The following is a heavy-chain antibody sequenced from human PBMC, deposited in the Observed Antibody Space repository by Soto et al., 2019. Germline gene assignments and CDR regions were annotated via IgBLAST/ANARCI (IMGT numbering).Heavy chain of an antibody. CDR1: GDTISTGGYT. D-gene: IGHD3-16*01. CDR2: TYHSGNP. Sequence: SETLSLTCDVSGDTISTGGYTWAWIRQPPGKALEWIGHTYHSGNPYYNPSLKSRVTISVDTSKNQFSLKLSSVTAADTAVYYCARHNGPLYVGYYYDMDVWGQGTTVTVS. J-gene: IGHJ6*02. V-gene: IGHV4-30-2*03. CDR3: ARHNGPLYVGYYYDMDV.